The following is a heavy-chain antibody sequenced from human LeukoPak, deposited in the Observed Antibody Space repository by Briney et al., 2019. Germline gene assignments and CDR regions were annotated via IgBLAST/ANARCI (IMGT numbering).Heavy chain of an antibody. V-gene: IGHV1-8*02. CDR2: MNPNSGNT. CDR3: ARTHRKQWLANYFDY. Sequence: ASVKVSCKASGGTFSSYAISWVRQATGQGLEWMGWMNPNSGNTGYAQKFQGRVTMTRNTSISTAYMELSSLRSEDTAVYYCARTHRKQWLANYFDYWGQGTLVTVSS. D-gene: IGHD6-19*01. J-gene: IGHJ4*02. CDR1: GGTFSSYA.